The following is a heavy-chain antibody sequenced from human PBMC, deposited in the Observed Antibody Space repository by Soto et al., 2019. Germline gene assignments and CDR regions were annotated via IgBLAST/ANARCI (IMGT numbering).Heavy chain of an antibody. Sequence: ASETLSLTCTVSGDSISSSDYYWGWIRQPPGRGLEWIGSIYYTGSTYYSPSLKSRVTISVDTSKNQFSLKLSSVTAADTAVYYCARISYSNYVNYWGQGTLVTVSS. V-gene: IGHV4-39*07. CDR2: IYYTGST. D-gene: IGHD4-4*01. CDR3: ARISYSNYVNY. CDR1: GDSISSSDYY. J-gene: IGHJ4*02.